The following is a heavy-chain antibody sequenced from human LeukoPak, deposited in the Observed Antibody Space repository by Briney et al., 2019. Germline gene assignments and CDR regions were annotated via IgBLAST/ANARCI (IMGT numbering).Heavy chain of an antibody. V-gene: IGHV3-33*01. CDR3: ARDYCSTSFCYDN. CDR1: GFTFSSYG. Sequence: PGRSLRLSCAASGFTFSSYGMHWVRQAPGKGLEWVAAIWYDGSKRLYADSVKGRFTISRDDSENALYLQMNSLRAEDTALYYCARDYCSTSFCYDNWGQGTLVTVSS. J-gene: IGHJ4*02. CDR2: IWYDGSKR. D-gene: IGHD2-2*01.